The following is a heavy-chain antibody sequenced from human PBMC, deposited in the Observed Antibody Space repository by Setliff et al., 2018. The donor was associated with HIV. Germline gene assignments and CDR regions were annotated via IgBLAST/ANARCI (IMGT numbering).Heavy chain of an antibody. D-gene: IGHD3-3*01. J-gene: IGHJ5*02. CDR1: GESFSGYY. Sequence: PSETLSLTCAVYGESFSGYYWTWIRQPPGKGLEWIGEINQSGTTNCGPSLKSRVIISVDTSKNQFSLKLNSVTAADTAVYYCARATIFGDVSGSRWFDPWGQGTLVTVSS. CDR2: INQSGTT. CDR3: ARATIFGDVSGSRWFDP. V-gene: IGHV4-34*01.